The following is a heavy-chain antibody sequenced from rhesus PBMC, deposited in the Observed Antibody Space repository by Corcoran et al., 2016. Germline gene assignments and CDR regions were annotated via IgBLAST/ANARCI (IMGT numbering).Heavy chain of an antibody. J-gene: IGHJ3*01. CDR1: GVSLSDSYR. CDR3: ARERISAFDF. Sequence: QVQLQESGPGVVKPSETLSLTCAVSGVSLSDSYRWRWLRKPPGKGLEWIGNIYGSSTSTNYNPSLKSRVTISKDTSKNQFSLKLSSVTAADTAVYYCARERISAFDFWGQGLRVTVSS. D-gene: IGHD3-40*01. V-gene: IGHV4S10*01. CDR2: IYGSSTST.